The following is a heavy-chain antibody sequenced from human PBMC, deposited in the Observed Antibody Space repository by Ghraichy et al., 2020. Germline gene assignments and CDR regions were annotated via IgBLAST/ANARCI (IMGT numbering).Heavy chain of an antibody. J-gene: IGHJ4*02. CDR2: IYHSGST. CDR1: GGSISSSNW. Sequence: SETLSLTCAVSGGSISSSNWWSWVRQPPGKGLEWIGEIYHSGSTNYNPSLKSRVTISVDESKNQFSLKLSSVTAADTAVYYCARIQLWPYYFDYWGQGTLVTVSS. CDR3: ARIQLWPYYFDY. V-gene: IGHV4-4*02. D-gene: IGHD5-18*01.